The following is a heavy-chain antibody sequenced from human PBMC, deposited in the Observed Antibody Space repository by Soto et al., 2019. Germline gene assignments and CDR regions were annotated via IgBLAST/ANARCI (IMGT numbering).Heavy chain of an antibody. D-gene: IGHD4-17*01. CDR1: GFPANYNY. V-gene: IGHV3-53*01. CDR2: IYSGGAT. CDR3: ARVDYGDYGWYFDL. Sequence: PGESLKISCSVSGFPANYNYMTWVRQAPGKGLEWVSLIYSGGATSYADSVKGRFTISRDNSKDILYLQVNSLRAEDTAVYYCARVDYGDYGWYFDLWGQGTLVTVSS. J-gene: IGHJ2*01.